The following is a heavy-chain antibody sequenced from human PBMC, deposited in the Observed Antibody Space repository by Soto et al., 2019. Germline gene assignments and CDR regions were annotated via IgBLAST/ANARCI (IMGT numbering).Heavy chain of an antibody. CDR3: ARTTYYYGSSFDT. D-gene: IGHD3-10*01. Sequence: QVQLQESGPGPVKPSQTLSLTCTVSGGSISSGGYYWSWIRQHPVNGLEWLGYIYHSRDNYYNPSLKSLVTISVDTSKNQFSLKLSSVTAADTAVYYCARTTYYYGSSFDTWGQGTLVTVSS. V-gene: IGHV4-31*01. CDR1: GGSISSGGYY. J-gene: IGHJ5*02. CDR2: IYHSRDN.